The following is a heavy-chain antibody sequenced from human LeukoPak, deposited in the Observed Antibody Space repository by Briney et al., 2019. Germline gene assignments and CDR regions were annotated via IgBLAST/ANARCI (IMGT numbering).Heavy chain of an antibody. CDR1: GFTLSRHA. Sequence: GSLKLSCSASGFTLSRHAMSWVRPAPGKGLEWVSAISGSGGSTYYADSVKGRFTIFRDNSKNTLYLQMNSLRAEDTAVYYCAKDHGSSSWFDYWGQGTLVTVSS. J-gene: IGHJ4*02. CDR3: AKDHGSSSWFDY. CDR2: ISGSGGST. V-gene: IGHV3-23*01. D-gene: IGHD6-13*01.